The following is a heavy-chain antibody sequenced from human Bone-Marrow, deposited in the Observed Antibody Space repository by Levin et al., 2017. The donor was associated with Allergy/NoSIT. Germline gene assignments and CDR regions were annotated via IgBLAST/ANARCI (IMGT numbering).Heavy chain of an antibody. CDR3: AAKGGYGENDY. CDR1: GGIFSSYI. Sequence: SVKVSCKASGGIFSSYIFSWVRQAPGQGLEWMGGIIPAFGKLNYAQKFQGRVTVTADKSTSTVYMELSSLRSGDTALYYCAAKGGYGENDYWGQGSLVTVSS. D-gene: IGHD4/OR15-4a*01. J-gene: IGHJ4*02. V-gene: IGHV1-69*06. CDR2: IIPAFGKL.